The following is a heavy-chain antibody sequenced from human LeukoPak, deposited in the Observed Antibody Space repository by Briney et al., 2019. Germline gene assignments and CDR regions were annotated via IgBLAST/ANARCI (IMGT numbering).Heavy chain of an antibody. V-gene: IGHV4-59*08. D-gene: IGHD3-3*01. Sequence: PSETLSLTCTVSGGSISSYYWSWIRQPPGKGLEWIGYIYYSGSTNYNPSLKSRVTISVDTSKNQFSLKLSSVTAADTAVYYCARLGGYDFWSGYYLGFATLWGFDPWGQGTLVTVSS. CDR1: GGSISSYY. CDR2: IYYSGST. CDR3: ARLGGYDFWSGYYLGFATLWGFDP. J-gene: IGHJ5*02.